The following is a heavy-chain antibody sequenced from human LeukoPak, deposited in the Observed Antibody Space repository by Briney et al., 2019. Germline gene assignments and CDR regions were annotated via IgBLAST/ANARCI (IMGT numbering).Heavy chain of an antibody. CDR2: LSSSGSAF. J-gene: IGHJ4*02. V-gene: IGHV3-48*03. D-gene: IGHD3-3*01. CDR1: GFTFRSYE. Sequence: GGSLRLSCEDSGFTFRSYEMSWVRQAPGKGLEWIAYLSSSGSAFSYADSVKGRFTIARDNAKNSVYLEMNSLRADDTAVYYCARSARLMKGVVEVTALDDWGQGTLVTVSS. CDR3: ARSARLMKGVVEVTALDD.